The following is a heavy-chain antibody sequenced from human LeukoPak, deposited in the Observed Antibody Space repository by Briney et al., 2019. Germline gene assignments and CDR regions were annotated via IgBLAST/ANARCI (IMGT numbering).Heavy chain of an antibody. CDR1: GFTFSTYA. D-gene: IGHD6-13*01. CDR3: AKDLGRYSSSWLDY. V-gene: IGHV3-23*01. CDR2: ISSSGSGT. J-gene: IGHJ4*02. Sequence: GGSLRLSCAASGFTFSTYAMSWVRQAPGKGLEWVSAISSSGSGTYYADSVKGRFTISRDNSKNTLYLQMNSLRAEDTAVYYCAKDLGRYSSSWLDYWGQGTLVTVSS.